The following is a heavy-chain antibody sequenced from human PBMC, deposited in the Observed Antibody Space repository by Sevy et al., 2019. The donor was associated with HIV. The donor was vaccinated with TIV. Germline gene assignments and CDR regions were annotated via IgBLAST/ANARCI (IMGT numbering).Heavy chain of an antibody. CDR3: AKGASGSYYKYPFDY. Sequence: GGSLRLSCAASGFTFSSHAMSWVRQAPGKGLEWVSAISGSGGSTYYADSVKGRFTISRDNSKNTLYLQMNSLRAEDTAVYYCAKGASGSYYKYPFDYWGQGTLVTVSS. D-gene: IGHD3-10*01. J-gene: IGHJ4*02. CDR2: ISGSGGST. V-gene: IGHV3-23*01. CDR1: GFTFSSHA.